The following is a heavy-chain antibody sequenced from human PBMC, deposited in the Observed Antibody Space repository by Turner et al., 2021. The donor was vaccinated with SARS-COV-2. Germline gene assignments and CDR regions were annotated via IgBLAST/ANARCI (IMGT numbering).Heavy chain of an antibody. D-gene: IGHD3-22*01. CDR3: ARESTFDSSGYSVDY. V-gene: IGHV1-69*01. CDR2: IIPIFGTT. Sequence: VQLVQSGAEGSKPGSSMTVSCMASGGTFSSYAISWVRQSPGLGLEWMVGIIPIFGTTNYAQKFKGRVTVTADESTSTAYMGLSSVSSDDTAVYYCARESTFDSSGYSVDYWGQGTLVTVSS. J-gene: IGHJ4*02. CDR1: GGTFSSYA.